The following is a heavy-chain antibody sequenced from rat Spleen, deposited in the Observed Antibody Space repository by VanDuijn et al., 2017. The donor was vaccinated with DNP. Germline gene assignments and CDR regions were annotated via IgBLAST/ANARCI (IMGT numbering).Heavy chain of an antibody. D-gene: IGHD1-4*01. V-gene: IGHV5-20*01. CDR2: ISYDGGSS. CDR1: GFTFSDYY. CDR3: ATSPGPNWFAY. Sequence: EVQLVESGGGLVQPGRSLKLSCEASGFTFSDYYMAWVRQAPTKGLEWVAYISYDGGSSDYGDSVKGRFTISRNNANRTLYLQMDSLRSEDTATYYCATSPGPNWFAYWGQGTLVTVSS. J-gene: IGHJ3*01.